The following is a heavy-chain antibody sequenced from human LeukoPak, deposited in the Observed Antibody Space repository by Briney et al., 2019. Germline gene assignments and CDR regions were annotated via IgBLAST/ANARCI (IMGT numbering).Heavy chain of an antibody. CDR1: GFTFSNAW. CDR3: TTDSIAAAGLDY. D-gene: IGHD6-13*01. J-gene: IGHJ4*02. V-gene: IGHV3-15*01. CDR2: IKSKTDGGTT. Sequence: TTGGSLRLSCAASGFTFSNAWMSWVSQAPGKGLEWVGRIKSKTDGGTTDYAAPVKGRFTISRDDSKNTLYLQMNSLKTEDTAVYYCTTDSIAAAGLDYWGQGTLVTVSS.